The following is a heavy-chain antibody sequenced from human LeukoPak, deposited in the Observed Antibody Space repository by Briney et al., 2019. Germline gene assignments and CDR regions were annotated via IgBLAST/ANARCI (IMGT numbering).Heavy chain of an antibody. D-gene: IGHD3-22*01. CDR3: ATMTPYYYDSSGYPYGMDV. CDR1: GGSISSYY. J-gene: IGHJ6*02. Sequence: SETLSLTCTVSGGSISSYYWSWIRQPPGKGLEWIGYIYYSGSTNYNPSLKSRVTISVDTSKNQFSLKLSSVTAADTAVYYCATMTPYYYDSSGYPYGMDVWGQGTTVTVSS. CDR2: IYYSGST. V-gene: IGHV4-59*01.